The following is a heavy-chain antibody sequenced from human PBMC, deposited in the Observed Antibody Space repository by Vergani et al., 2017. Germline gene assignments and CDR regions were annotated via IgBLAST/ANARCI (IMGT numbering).Heavy chain of an antibody. CDR2: IRPYTGHT. CDR1: SHTFQTYG. CDR3: ARPYYYGSGSLLH. D-gene: IGHD3-10*01. V-gene: IGHV1-18*01. Sequence: QVQLVQSGAEVKKPGASVSVSCKGSSHTFQTYGISWVRQAPGKGLEWMAWIRPYTGHTIYAQKFQGRVTMTRDTSISTAYMELSRLRSDDTAVYYCARPYYYGSGSLLHWGQGTLVTVSS. J-gene: IGHJ1*01.